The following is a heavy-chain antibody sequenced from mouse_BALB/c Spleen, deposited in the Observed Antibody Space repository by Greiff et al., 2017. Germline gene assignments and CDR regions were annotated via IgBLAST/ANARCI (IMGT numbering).Heavy chain of an antibody. V-gene: IGHV3-2*02. CDR1: GYSITSDYA. Sequence: EVQLQESGPGLVKPSQSLSLTCTVTGYSITSDYAWNWIRQFPGNKLEWMGYISYSGSTSYNPSLKSRISITRDTSKNQFFLQLNSVTTEDTATYYCARSGPLYWYFDVWGAGTTVTVSS. J-gene: IGHJ1*01. D-gene: IGHD3-2*02. CDR2: ISYSGST. CDR3: ARSGPLYWYFDV.